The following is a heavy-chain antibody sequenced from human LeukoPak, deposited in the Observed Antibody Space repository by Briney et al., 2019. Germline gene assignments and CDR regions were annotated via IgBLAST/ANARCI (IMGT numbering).Heavy chain of an antibody. V-gene: IGHV3-53*05. CDR3: VKADIVLMVYAGY. J-gene: IGHJ4*02. D-gene: IGHD2-8*01. Sequence: GGSLRLSCAASGFTVSSNYMSWVRQAPGKGLEWVSIIYSGGSTYYADSVKGRFTISRDNSKSTLYLQMSSLRAEDTAVYYCVKADIVLMVYAGYWGQGTLVTVSS. CDR1: GFTVSSNY. CDR2: IYSGGST.